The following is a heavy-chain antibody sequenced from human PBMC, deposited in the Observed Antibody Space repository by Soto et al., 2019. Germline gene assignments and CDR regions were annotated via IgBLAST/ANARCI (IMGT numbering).Heavy chain of an antibody. CDR2: ISGSGGST. Sequence: EVQLLESGGGLVQPGGSLRLSCAASGFTFSSYAMSWVRQAPGKGLEWVSAISGSGGSTYYADSVKGRFTISRDNSKNTLYLQMNRLRAEDTAVYYCAKGRAAGTHTPYYYYGMDVWGQGTTVTVSS. CDR3: AKGRAAGTHTPYYYYGMDV. V-gene: IGHV3-23*01. J-gene: IGHJ6*02. CDR1: GFTFSSYA. D-gene: IGHD6-13*01.